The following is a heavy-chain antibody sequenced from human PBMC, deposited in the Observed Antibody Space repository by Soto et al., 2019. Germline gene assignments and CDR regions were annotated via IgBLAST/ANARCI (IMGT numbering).Heavy chain of an antibody. CDR1: GDSISGSTYY. D-gene: IGHD2-15*01. CDR3: ARCRAMTPFDY. J-gene: IGHJ4*02. Sequence: SETLSLTCTVSGDSISGSTYYWAWIRQAPGKGLECIGSIYYSGTTYYIPSLKSRVTISVDTSKNQFSLKLNSVTAADTAVYYCARCRAMTPFDYWGQGTLVTVSS. V-gene: IGHV4-39*01. CDR2: IYYSGTT.